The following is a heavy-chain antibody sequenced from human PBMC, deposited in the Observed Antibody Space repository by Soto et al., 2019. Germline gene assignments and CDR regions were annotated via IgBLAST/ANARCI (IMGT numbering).Heavy chain of an antibody. V-gene: IGHV3-30*18. D-gene: IGHD2-2*01. CDR3: AKDSEYCSSTSCYAAHYYYYYYMDV. Sequence: AGSLRLSCAASGFTFSSYGMHWVRQAPGKGLEWVAVISYDGSNKYYAVSVKVRFTIFRDNSKNTLYLQMNSLRAEDTAVYYCAKDSEYCSSTSCYAAHYYYYYYMDVWGKGTTVTVSS. CDR2: ISYDGSNK. CDR1: GFTFSSYG. J-gene: IGHJ6*03.